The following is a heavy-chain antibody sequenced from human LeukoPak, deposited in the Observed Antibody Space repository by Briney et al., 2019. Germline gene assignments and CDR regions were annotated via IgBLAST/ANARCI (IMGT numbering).Heavy chain of an antibody. D-gene: IGHD3-22*01. CDR2: IYTSGST. CDR3: ARGAYDSSGPARYFDL. Sequence: SETLSLTCTVSGGSMSSYYWSWIRQPAGKGLEWIGRIYTSGSTNYNPSLKSRVTISVDTSKNQFSLKLSSVTAADTAVYYCARGAYDSSGPARYFDLWGRGTLVTVSS. J-gene: IGHJ2*01. V-gene: IGHV4-4*07. CDR1: GGSMSSYY.